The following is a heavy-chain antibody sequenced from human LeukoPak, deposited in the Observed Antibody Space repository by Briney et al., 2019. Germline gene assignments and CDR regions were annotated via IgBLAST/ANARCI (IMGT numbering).Heavy chain of an antibody. V-gene: IGHV4-39*07. D-gene: IGHD2-21*01. CDR3: ARIHLVVVRGDYFDH. CDR2: IYSSGST. J-gene: IGHJ4*02. Sequence: PSETLSLTCSVSGDSISSRNYFWGWIRQPPGKGLEWIGSIYSSGSTYYNPSLKSRVNISLDTSKNQFSLKLSSVTAADTAVYYCARIHLVVVRGDYFDHWGQGTLVTVSS. CDR1: GDSISSRNYF.